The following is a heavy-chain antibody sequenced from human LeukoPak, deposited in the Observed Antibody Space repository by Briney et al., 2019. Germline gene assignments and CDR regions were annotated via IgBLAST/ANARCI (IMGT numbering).Heavy chain of an antibody. J-gene: IGHJ4*02. Sequence: GRSLRLSCAASGFTLSSNYMSCVRQAPGKGLEWVSVIYSGGSTYYADSVTGLFTISRDNSKNTLSLQMYSLRAEDTAVYYCARVGGGAVDYWGQGTLVTVSS. D-gene: IGHD3-16*01. CDR1: GFTLSSNY. V-gene: IGHV3-53*01. CDR2: IYSGGST. CDR3: ARVGGGAVDY.